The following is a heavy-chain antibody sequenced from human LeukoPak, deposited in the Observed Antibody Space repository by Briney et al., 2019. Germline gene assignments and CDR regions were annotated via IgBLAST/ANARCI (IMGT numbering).Heavy chain of an antibody. CDR3: ARAAVVIAGSGAGYYYYYMDV. D-gene: IGHD3-22*01. CDR2: ISSSGSTI. J-gene: IGHJ6*03. CDR1: GFTFSDYY. Sequence: GGSLRLSCAASGFTFSDYYMSWIRQAPGKGLEWVSYISSSGSTIYYADSVKGRFTISRDNAKNSLYLQMNSLRAEDTAVYYCARAAVVIAGSGAGYYYYYMDVWGKGTTVTVSS. V-gene: IGHV3-11*04.